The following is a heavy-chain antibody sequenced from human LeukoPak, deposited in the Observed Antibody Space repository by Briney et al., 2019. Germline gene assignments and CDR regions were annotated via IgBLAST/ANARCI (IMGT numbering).Heavy chain of an antibody. V-gene: IGHV1-69*01. D-gene: IGHD3-22*01. Sequence: SVKVSCKASGGTFSSYAISWVRQAPGQGLEWMGGIIPIFGTANYAQKFQGRVTITADESTSTAYMELSSLRSEDTAVYYCARAMIPYYYDSSGPNWFDPWGQGTLVTVSS. CDR1: GGTFSSYA. CDR2: IIPIFGTA. J-gene: IGHJ5*02. CDR3: ARAMIPYYYDSSGPNWFDP.